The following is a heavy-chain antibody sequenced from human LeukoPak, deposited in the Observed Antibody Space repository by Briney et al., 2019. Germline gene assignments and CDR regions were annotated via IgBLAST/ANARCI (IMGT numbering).Heavy chain of an antibody. CDR1: GFAFSRFD. V-gene: IGHV3-13*01. CDR3: ARDRFGERTFEK. D-gene: IGHD3-10*01. Sequence: GGSLRLSCAASGFAFSRFDMLWVRQSPRKGLEWDARILKNGDTDYGASVEGRFTISRENAKSYVYLQMNSLRDGDTAVYYCARDRFGERTFEKWGQGTMVTVSS. J-gene: IGHJ3*02. CDR2: ILKNGDT.